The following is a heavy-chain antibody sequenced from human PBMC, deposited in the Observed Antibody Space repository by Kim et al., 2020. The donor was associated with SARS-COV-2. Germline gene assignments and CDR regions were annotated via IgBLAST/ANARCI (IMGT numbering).Heavy chain of an antibody. D-gene: IGHD3-9*01. J-gene: IGHJ5*02. V-gene: IGHV4-61*01. Sequence: SETLSLTCTVSGGSVSSGSYYWSWIRQPPGKGLEWIGYIYYSGSTNYNPSLKSRVTISVDTSKNQFSLKLSSVTAADTAVYYCARTYYDILTGYPTHNWFDPWGQGTLVTVSS. CDR1: GGSVSSGSYY. CDR2: IYYSGST. CDR3: ARTYYDILTGYPTHNWFDP.